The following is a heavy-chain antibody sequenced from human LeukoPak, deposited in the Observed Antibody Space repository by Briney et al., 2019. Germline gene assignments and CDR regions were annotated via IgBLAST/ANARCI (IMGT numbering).Heavy chain of an antibody. J-gene: IGHJ4*02. CDR1: GFTFSSYG. CDR2: ISYDGSNK. V-gene: IGHV3-30*18. Sequence: GGSLRLSCAASGFTFSSYGMHWVRQAPGKGLEWVAVISYDGSNKYYADSVKGRFTISRDNSKNTLYLQMNSLRAEDTAVYYCAKGHYGSGSYYYIDYWGQGTLVTVSS. D-gene: IGHD3-10*01. CDR3: AKGHYGSGSYYYIDY.